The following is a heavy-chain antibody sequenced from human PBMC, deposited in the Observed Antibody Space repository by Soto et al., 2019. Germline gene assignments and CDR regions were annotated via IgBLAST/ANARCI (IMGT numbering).Heavy chain of an antibody. V-gene: IGHV2-26*04. CDR1: GFSLSNAGLD. Sequence: QVTVKESGPVLVKPTETLTLTCTVSGFSLSNAGLDVSWIRQPPVKALEWLAHIFSNDEKSYSTSLKSRLTISKDTSKSQVVLTMTNMDPVDTATYYCASTYSTSWYWFDPWGQGTLVTVSS. CDR3: ASTYSTSWYWFDP. J-gene: IGHJ5*02. CDR2: IFSNDEK. D-gene: IGHD6-13*01.